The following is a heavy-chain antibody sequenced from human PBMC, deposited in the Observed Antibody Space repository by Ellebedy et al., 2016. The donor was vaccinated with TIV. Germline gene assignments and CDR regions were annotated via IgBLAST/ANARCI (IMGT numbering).Heavy chain of an antibody. CDR1: RDSVSGNSVA. D-gene: IGHD6-19*01. CDR2: TLYRSKWLN. J-gene: IGHJ6*02. CDR3: GRTAAVAPGSMDV. V-gene: IGHV6-1*01. Sequence: SQTLSLTCAISRDSVSGNSVAWTWIRQSPSRGLAWLGRTLYRSKWLNDYALSVKSRITNNPDTSKNQFSLHLNSVSPEDTAVYYCGRTAAVAPGSMDVWGQGTTVTVSS.